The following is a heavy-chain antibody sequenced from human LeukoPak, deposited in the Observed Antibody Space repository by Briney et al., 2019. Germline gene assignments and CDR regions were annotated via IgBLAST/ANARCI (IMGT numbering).Heavy chain of an antibody. CDR1: GYTFIDYY. J-gene: IGHJ6*02. CDR2: THPNSGGT. D-gene: IGHD3-10*01. Sequence: ASVKVSCKASGYTFIDYYIHWVRQAPGQGLEWMGWTHPNSGGTTHGQKFQGRVTMPRDTSISTACLELSRLRSDDTAVYYCARSFTGSWFGELSDYFGLDVWGQGTTVTVSS. CDR3: ARSFTGSWFGELSDYFGLDV. V-gene: IGHV1-2*02.